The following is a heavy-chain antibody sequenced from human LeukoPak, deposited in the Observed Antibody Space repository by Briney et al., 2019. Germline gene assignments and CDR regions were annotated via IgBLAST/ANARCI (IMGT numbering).Heavy chain of an antibody. D-gene: IGHD6-13*01. J-gene: IGHJ6*02. Sequence: AGGSLRLSCAASGFTFSSYSMNWVRQAPGKGLEWVSSISSSSSYIYHADSVKGRFTISRDNAKNSLYLQMNSLRAEDTAVYYCARDGQQLVMDVWGQGTTVTVSS. V-gene: IGHV3-21*01. CDR1: GFTFSSYS. CDR2: ISSSSSYI. CDR3: ARDGQQLVMDV.